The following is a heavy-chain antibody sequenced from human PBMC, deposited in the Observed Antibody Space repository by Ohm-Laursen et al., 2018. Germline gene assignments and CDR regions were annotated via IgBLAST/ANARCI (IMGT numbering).Heavy chain of an antibody. CDR2: ISGSDDTT. D-gene: IGHD3-10*01. Sequence: SLRLSCAASGFTFSSYVMSWVRQAPGTGLERVSAISGSDDTTYYADSVQGRFTISRDNSKSTLYLQMNSLRAEDTAVYYCAQLAPIGYYWREVYWGQGTLVTVSS. CDR1: GFTFSSYV. J-gene: IGHJ4*02. V-gene: IGHV3-23*01. CDR3: AQLAPIGYYWREVY.